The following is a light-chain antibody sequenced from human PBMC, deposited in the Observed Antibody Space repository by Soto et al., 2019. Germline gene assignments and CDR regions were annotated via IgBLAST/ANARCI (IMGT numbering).Light chain of an antibody. CDR2: DAS. CDR1: QSVSSSY. Sequence: EIVLTQSPGTLSLSPGERATLSCRASQSVSSSYLAWYQQKPGQAPRLLIYDASSRATGIPDRFSGSGSGTDCTITISRLEQEDCSVFYCQQYGSSTLTFGGGTKVDIK. J-gene: IGKJ4*01. V-gene: IGKV3-20*01. CDR3: QQYGSSTLT.